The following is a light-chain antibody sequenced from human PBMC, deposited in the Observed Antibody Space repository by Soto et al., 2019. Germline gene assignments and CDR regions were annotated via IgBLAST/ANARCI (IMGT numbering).Light chain of an antibody. CDR3: SSYTRTSTPSYVV. V-gene: IGLV2-14*01. CDR1: SSDVGGYNY. J-gene: IGLJ2*01. Sequence: QSALTQPASVSGSPGQSITISCTGTSSDVGGYNYVSWYQQHPGKAPKLMIYEVSNRPSGVPNRFSGSKSDNTASLTISGLQAEDEADYYCSSYTRTSTPSYVVFGGGTKLTVL. CDR2: EVS.